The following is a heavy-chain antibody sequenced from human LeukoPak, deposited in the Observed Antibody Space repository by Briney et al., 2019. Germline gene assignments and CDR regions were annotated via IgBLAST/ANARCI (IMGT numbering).Heavy chain of an antibody. D-gene: IGHD3-9*01. CDR2: INSNSGDT. CDR3: AREPHYDLLTGYALGYLDL. Sequence: ASVQVSRKASGYTFTGYYMHWVRQAPGQGLEWMGWINSNSGDTNYAQKFQGRVTMTRDTSISTAYMELSRLRSDDTAVYYCAREPHYDLLTGYALGYLDLWGRGTLLTVSS. CDR1: GYTFTGYY. V-gene: IGHV1-2*02. J-gene: IGHJ2*01.